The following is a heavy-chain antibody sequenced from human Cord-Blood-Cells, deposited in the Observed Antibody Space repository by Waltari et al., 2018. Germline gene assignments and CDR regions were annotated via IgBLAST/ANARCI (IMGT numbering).Heavy chain of an antibody. J-gene: IGHJ4*02. V-gene: IGHV4-39*01. Sequence: QLQLQESGPGLVKPSATLSLTCTVSGGSISSSSYYWGWIRQPPGKGLEWIGSIYYSGSTYYTPSLKSRVTISVDTSKNQFSLKLSSVTAADTAVYYCASLGGSSGWYDYWGQGTLVTVSS. CDR1: GGSISSSSYY. CDR2: IYYSGST. CDR3: ASLGGSSGWYDY. D-gene: IGHD6-19*01.